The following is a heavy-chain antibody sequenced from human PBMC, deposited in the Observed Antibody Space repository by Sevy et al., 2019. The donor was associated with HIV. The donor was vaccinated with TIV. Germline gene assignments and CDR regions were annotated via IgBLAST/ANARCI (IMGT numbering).Heavy chain of an antibody. V-gene: IGHV1-2*02. Sequence: ASVKVSCKASGYTFTGYYMHWVRQAPGQGLEWMGWINPNSGGTNYAQKFQGRVTMTRDTSISTAYMELSRLRSDDTAVYYCARTFPRELSISIDYWGQGTLVTVSS. D-gene: IGHD3-16*02. CDR3: ARTFPRELSISIDY. J-gene: IGHJ4*02. CDR2: INPNSGGT. CDR1: GYTFTGYY.